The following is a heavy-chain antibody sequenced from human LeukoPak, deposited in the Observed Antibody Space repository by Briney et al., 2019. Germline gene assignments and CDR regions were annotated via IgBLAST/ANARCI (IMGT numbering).Heavy chain of an antibody. CDR1: GYTFTSYG. Sequence: ASVKVSCKASGYTFTSYGISWVRQVPGQGLEWMGWISAYNGNTNYAQKLQGRVTMTTDTSTSTAYMELRSLRSDDTAVYYCARDIVVVVAASENDFYYYYYGMDVWGQGTTVTVSS. V-gene: IGHV1-18*01. CDR3: ARDIVVVVAASENDFYYYYYGMDV. D-gene: IGHD2-15*01. CDR2: ISAYNGNT. J-gene: IGHJ6*02.